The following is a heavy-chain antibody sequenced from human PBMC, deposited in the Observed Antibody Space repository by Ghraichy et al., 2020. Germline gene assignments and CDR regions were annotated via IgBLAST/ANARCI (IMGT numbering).Heavy chain of an antibody. CDR3: ARVEYSSSSDESDF. J-gene: IGHJ4*02. CDR2: INPEETYK. CDR1: GFTFSSYW. D-gene: IGHD6-6*01. Sequence: LSLTCAASGFTFSSYWMSWVRQAPGKGLEWVANINPEETYKDYVDSVKDRFTISRDNAKNSLSLQMNSLRVEDTAVYYCARVEYSSSSDESDFWGQGTLVTVSS. V-gene: IGHV3-7*01.